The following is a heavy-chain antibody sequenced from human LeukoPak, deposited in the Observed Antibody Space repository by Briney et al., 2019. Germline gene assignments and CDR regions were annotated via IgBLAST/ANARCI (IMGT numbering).Heavy chain of an antibody. CDR2: IYSSGST. CDR3: ARDQTYYDTSGFSLYAFDI. J-gene: IGHJ3*02. D-gene: IGHD3-22*01. V-gene: IGHV4-59*01. Sequence: SETLSLTCAVSGASISSYYWSWIRQPPGKGLEWIGYIYSSGSTNYNPSLKRRVTISVDTSKNQFSLKLSSVTAADTAVYYCARDQTYYDTSGFSLYAFDIWGQGTMATVSS. CDR1: GASISSYY.